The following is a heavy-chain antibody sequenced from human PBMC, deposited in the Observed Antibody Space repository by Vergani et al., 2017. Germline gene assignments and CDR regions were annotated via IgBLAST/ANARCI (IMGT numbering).Heavy chain of an antibody. J-gene: IGHJ3*02. CDR1: GGTFSSYA. CDR3: ARENRVYDVWSGYYKSDAFDI. CDR2: IIPIFGTA. D-gene: IGHD3-3*01. V-gene: IGHV1-69*18. Sequence: QVQLVQSGAEVKKPGSSVKVSCKASGGTFSSYAISWVRQAPGQGLEWMGRIIPIFGTANYAQKFKGRVTITADESTSTAYMELSSLRSEDTAVYYCARENRVYDVWSGYYKSDAFDIWGQGTMVTVSS.